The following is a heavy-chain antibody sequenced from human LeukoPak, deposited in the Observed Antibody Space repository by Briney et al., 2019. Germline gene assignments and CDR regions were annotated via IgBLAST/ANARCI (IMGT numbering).Heavy chain of an antibody. J-gene: IGHJ4*02. CDR2: IKTDGSAK. Sequence: SGGSLRLSCAAYGCRFSDYWMTWVRQPPGKGLECVANIKTDGSAKYYPDSVKGRFTVSRDNAKNSLYLQMNNMGVEDTAIYYCTKDLNHDSSGWGQGTLVTVSS. D-gene: IGHD3-22*01. CDR1: GCRFSDYW. CDR3: TKDLNHDSSG. V-gene: IGHV3-7*01.